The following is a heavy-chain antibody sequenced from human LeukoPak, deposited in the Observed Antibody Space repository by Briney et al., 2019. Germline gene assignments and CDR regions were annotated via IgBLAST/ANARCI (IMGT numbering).Heavy chain of an antibody. CDR3: VKSRGYSYAYCHD. J-gene: IGHJ4*02. D-gene: IGHD3-16*01. CDR1: GFNFGVYA. V-gene: IGHV3-30*04. Sequence: PGGSLRLSCEGSGFNFGVYAMHWVRQAPGKGLEWVATTSYDGRNKCYGDSVKGRFTVSRDNSRNTLDLQMTGLRVEDTAVYFCVKSRGYSYAYCHDWGQGTLVTVSS. CDR2: TSYDGRNK.